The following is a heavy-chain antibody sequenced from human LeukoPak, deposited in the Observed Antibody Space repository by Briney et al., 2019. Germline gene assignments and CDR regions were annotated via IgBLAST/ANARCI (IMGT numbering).Heavy chain of an antibody. V-gene: IGHV4-61*08. CDR2: IFYGGNT. Sequence: SETLSLTCTVSGDSVTSADYYWTWIRQPPGTGLQWIGHIFYGGNTYYNSSLNSRVAISVDTSKNQFSLKLSSVTAADTAVYYCARGRCSSTSCYASDYWGQGTLVTVSS. CDR3: ARGRCSSTSCYASDY. J-gene: IGHJ4*02. D-gene: IGHD2-2*01. CDR1: GDSVTSADYY.